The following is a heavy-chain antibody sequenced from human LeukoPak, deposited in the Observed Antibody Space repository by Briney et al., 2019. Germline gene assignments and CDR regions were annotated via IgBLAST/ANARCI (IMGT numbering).Heavy chain of an antibody. CDR2: ISAYNGNT. D-gene: IGHD1-26*01. CDR1: GYTFTSYG. V-gene: IGHV1-18*01. CDR3: ASGMVFAGPVGYYYYGMDV. J-gene: IGHJ6*02. Sequence: ASVKVSCKASGYTFTSYGISWVRQAPGQGLEWMGWISAYNGNTNYAQKLQGRVTMTTDTSTSTAYMEPRSLRSDDTAVHCCASGMVFAGPVGYYYYGMDVWGQGTTVTVSS.